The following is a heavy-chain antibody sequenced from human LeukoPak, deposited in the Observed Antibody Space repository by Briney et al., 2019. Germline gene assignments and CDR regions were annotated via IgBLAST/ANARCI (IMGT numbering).Heavy chain of an antibody. Sequence: GGSLRLSCAVSGFIFNNYAMSWVRQAPGKGLEWVSAISGSGGNTYYADSVKGRFTSSRDNSKNTLYLQMNSLRAEDTAVYYCAKEPECGGDCYNEPIDYWGQGTLVTVSS. CDR2: ISGSGGNT. J-gene: IGHJ4*02. D-gene: IGHD2-21*02. CDR1: GFIFNNYA. V-gene: IGHV3-23*01. CDR3: AKEPECGGDCYNEPIDY.